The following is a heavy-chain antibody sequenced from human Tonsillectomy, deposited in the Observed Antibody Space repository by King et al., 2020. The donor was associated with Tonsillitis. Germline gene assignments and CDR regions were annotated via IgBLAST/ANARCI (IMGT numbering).Heavy chain of an antibody. J-gene: IGHJ5*02. CDR3: ARWAGSSPIFDP. CDR2: IDPSDSYT. CDR1: GYSFTSYW. D-gene: IGHD6-6*01. V-gene: IGHV5-10-1*03. Sequence: VQLVESGAEVKKPGESLRISCKGSGYSFTSYWISWVRQMPGKGLEWMGRIDPSDSYTNYSPSFQGHVTISADKSISTAYPQWSSLKASDTAMYYCARWAGSSPIFDPWGQGTLVTVSS.